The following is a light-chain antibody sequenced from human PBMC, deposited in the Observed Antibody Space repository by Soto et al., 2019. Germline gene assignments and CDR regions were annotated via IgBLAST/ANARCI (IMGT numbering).Light chain of an antibody. J-gene: IGLJ3*02. CDR2: LEGSGSY. V-gene: IGLV4-60*02. CDR1: SGHSSYI. Sequence: QSVLTQSSSASASLGSSVTLTCTLSSGHSSYIIAWHQQQPGKAPRYLMKLEGSGSYNKGSGIPDRFSGSSSGADRYLTISNLRFEDEADYYCETWDSNSWVFGGGTKLTVL. CDR3: ETWDSNSWV.